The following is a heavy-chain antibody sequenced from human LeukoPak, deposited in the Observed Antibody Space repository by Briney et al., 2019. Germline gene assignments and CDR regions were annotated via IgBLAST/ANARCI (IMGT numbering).Heavy chain of an antibody. J-gene: IGHJ6*04. V-gene: IGHV3-48*04. CDR2: SSPGDSTI. CDR1: GFIFVNYN. CDR3: VRARELDV. Sequence: PGGSLRLSCVPSGFIFVNYNMNWVRQAPGRGLEWLAFSSPGDSTIYYADSVKGRFTISRDDARNSVFLQMNSLRAEDTAVYYCVRARELDVWGKGTTVTVSS. D-gene: IGHD3-10*01.